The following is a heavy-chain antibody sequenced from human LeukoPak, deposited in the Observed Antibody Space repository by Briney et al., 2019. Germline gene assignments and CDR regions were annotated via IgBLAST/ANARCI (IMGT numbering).Heavy chain of an antibody. D-gene: IGHD3-10*01. CDR1: GFTFSNHA. CDR3: VGERGVKTFNT. CDR2: ISYDGREK. J-gene: IGHJ3*02. V-gene: IGHV3-30*04. Sequence: GGSLRLSCAGSGFTFSNHAMHWIRQGPGKGLEWVALISYDGREKDYTASVKGRFTISRDNPRNTLYLQMNTLTVADTAVYYCVGERGVKTFNTWGQGTVVTVS.